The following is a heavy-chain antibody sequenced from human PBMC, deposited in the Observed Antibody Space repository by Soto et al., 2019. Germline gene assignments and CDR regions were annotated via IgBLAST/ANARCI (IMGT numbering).Heavy chain of an antibody. D-gene: IGHD2-8*01. CDR2: INANAIDT. Sequence: GGSLRLSCAASGFIFGNHGMTWVRQAPGRSLEWVSTINANAIDTHYADSVKGRFTISRDNSKSTLDLQMNSLRAEDTAIYYCASWVSAHFDFWGPGXLVTVYS. V-gene: IGHV3-23*01. J-gene: IGHJ4*02. CDR1: GFIFGNHG. CDR3: ASWVSAHFDF.